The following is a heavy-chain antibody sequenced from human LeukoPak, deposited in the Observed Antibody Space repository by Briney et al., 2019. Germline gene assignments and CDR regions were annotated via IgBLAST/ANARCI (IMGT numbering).Heavy chain of an antibody. D-gene: IGHD3-3*01. Sequence: SETLSLTCTVSGGSISSYYWSWIRQPPGKGLEWIGYIYYSGSTNYNPSLKSRVTISVDTSKNQFSLKLSSVTAADTAVYYCARGHYDFWSGYPSYYMDVWGKGTTVTVSS. CDR2: IYYSGST. V-gene: IGHV4-59*01. J-gene: IGHJ6*03. CDR3: ARGHYDFWSGYPSYYMDV. CDR1: GGSISSYY.